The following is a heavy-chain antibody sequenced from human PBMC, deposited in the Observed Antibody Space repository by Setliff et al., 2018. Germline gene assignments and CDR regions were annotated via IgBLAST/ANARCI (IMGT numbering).Heavy chain of an antibody. CDR2: ISGSSSNFI. J-gene: IGHJ4*02. Sequence: PGGSLRLSCAASGFTFSASTMNWVRQAPGKGLEWVSSISGSSSNFIYYADSVKGRFTISRDNAKNSLFLQMDNLRAEDTAQYFCARDSGHFIRVLDSWGQGTLVTVSS. CDR1: GFTFSAST. V-gene: IGHV3-21*01. CDR3: ARDSGHFIRVLDS. D-gene: IGHD3-10*01.